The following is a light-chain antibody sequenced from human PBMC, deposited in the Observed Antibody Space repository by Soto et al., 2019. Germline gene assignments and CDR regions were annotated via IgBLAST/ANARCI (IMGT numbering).Light chain of an antibody. CDR1: QSISSW. V-gene: IGKV1-5*03. CDR2: KAS. Sequence: DIQMTQSPSTLSASVGDRVTITCRASQSISSWLAWYQQKPGKAPKLLIYKASSLESGVPSRFSCSVSGTEFTLIISILQPDDFASYYCQQYNISPTFGQGTKVEIK. J-gene: IGKJ1*01. CDR3: QQYNISPT.